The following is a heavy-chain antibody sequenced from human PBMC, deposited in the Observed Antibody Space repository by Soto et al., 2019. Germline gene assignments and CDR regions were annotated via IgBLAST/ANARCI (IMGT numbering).Heavy chain of an antibody. CDR1: GFTFSNYG. Sequence: QVQLVESGGDVVQPGRSLRLSCAASGFTFSNYGMHWARHAPGKGLEWVAAILYDGSNKYYADSVKGRFTISRDNSKNTLYLQMNSLRAEDTAVYYCAGRTYYYDYCGQGTLVTVSS. J-gene: IGHJ4*02. V-gene: IGHV3-33*01. CDR3: AGRTYYYDY. CDR2: ILYDGSNK.